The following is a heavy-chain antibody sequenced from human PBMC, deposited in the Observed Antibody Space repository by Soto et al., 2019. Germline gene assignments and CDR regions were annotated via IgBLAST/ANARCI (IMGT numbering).Heavy chain of an antibody. J-gene: IGHJ4*02. CDR3: AKDQGSIAARNFDY. D-gene: IGHD6-6*01. CDR2: ISYDGSNK. Sequence: RESLRLSCAASGFTFSSYGMHWVHQAPGKGLEWVEVISYDGSNKYYADSVKGRFTISRDNSKNTLYLQMNSLRAEDTAVYYCAKDQGSIAARNFDYWGKGTRVIVSS. CDR1: GFTFSSYG. V-gene: IGHV3-30*18.